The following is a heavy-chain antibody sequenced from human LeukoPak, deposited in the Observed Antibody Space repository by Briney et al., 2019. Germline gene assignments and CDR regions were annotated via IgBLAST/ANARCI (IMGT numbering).Heavy chain of an antibody. CDR1: GYAFTAHY. D-gene: IGHD2-8*01. V-gene: IGHV1-2*02. Sequence: ASVKVSCKASGYAFTAHYIHWVRQAPGQGFEWMGWINPNSGGPNYAQKFQGRATMTRDTSISTAYMELSRLRSDDTAVYYCARVWYCTHGVCSSMYLWGKGTTVIVSS. CDR3: ARVWYCTHGVCSSMYL. J-gene: IGHJ6*03. CDR2: INPNSGGP.